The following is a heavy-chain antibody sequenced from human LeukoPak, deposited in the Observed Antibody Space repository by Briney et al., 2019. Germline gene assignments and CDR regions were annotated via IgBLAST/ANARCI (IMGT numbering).Heavy chain of an antibody. CDR3: AREYTNSSPHFDY. CDR2: VSYSGST. CDR1: GGSVSKNNNF. D-gene: IGHD2-2*02. J-gene: IGHJ4*02. V-gene: IGHV4-61*01. Sequence: SETLSLTCTVSGGSVSKNNNFWSWIRQPPGKGLEWIGYVSYSGSTNYNPSLKSRVTISVDTSKNQFSLQLSSVTAADTAVYYCAREYTNSSPHFDYWGQGTLVTVSS.